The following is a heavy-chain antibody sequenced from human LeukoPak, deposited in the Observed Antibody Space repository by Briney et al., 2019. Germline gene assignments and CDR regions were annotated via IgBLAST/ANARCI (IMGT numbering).Heavy chain of an antibody. V-gene: IGHV3-11*04. Sequence: KIGGSLRLPCAAAGFTFSDYYMRWIRQAPGKVLEWVSYISSSGSTIYYADSVKSRFTLSRDNSKNTLDLQITSLRPEDTAVYYCVTSKIPAAVLPFDPWGQGTLVPVSS. CDR3: VTSKIPAAVLPFDP. J-gene: IGHJ5*02. CDR1: GFTFSDYY. CDR2: ISSSGSTI. D-gene: IGHD2-2*01.